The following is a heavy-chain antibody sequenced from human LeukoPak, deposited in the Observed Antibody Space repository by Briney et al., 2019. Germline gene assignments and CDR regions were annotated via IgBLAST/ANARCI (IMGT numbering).Heavy chain of an antibody. Sequence: PGRSLRLSCAASGFTFSTYGMHWVRQAPGKGLEWVSYISASGSRTSYADSVKGRFTVSRDNAKNSLYLQMNSLRAEDTAVYYCARVNGKALDYWGQGTLVTVSS. CDR2: ISASGSRT. J-gene: IGHJ4*02. CDR3: ARVNGKALDY. D-gene: IGHD1-1*01. V-gene: IGHV3-48*04. CDR1: GFTFSTYG.